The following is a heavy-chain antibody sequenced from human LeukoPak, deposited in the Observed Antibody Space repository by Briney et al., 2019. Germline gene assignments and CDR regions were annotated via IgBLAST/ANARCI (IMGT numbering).Heavy chain of an antibody. Sequence: GGSLRLSCAASGFTFNNAWMNWVRQAPGKGLEWVGHIKSKADGGTTDYAAPVKGRFTISRDDSKNTLYLQMNSLKTEDTAVYYCTTDIWGSISCDIWGQGTLVTVSS. CDR3: TTDIWGSISCDI. CDR2: IKSKADGGTT. V-gene: IGHV3-15*07. D-gene: IGHD3-16*01. CDR1: GFTFNNAW. J-gene: IGHJ4*02.